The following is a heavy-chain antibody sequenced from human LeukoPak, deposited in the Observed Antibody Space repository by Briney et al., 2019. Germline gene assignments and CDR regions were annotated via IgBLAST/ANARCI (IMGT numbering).Heavy chain of an antibody. V-gene: IGHV4-4*02. J-gene: IGHJ3*02. Sequence: GSLRLSCAASGFTFSSYAMSWVRQPPGKGLEWIGEIYHTGNTNYNPSLKSRVTISVDKSKNQFSLKLSSVTAADTAVYYCARVTSWHDAFDIWGQGTMVTVSS. D-gene: IGHD6-6*01. CDR1: GFTFSSYAM. CDR2: IYHTGNT. CDR3: ARVTSWHDAFDI.